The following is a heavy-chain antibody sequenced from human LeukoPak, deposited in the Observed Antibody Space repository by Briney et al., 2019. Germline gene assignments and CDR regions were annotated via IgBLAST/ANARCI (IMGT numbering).Heavy chain of an antibody. Sequence: ASVKVSCKASGYTFTGYYMHWVRQAPGQGLEWMGWINPNSGGTNYAQKFQGRVTMTRDTSISTAYMELSRLRSDDTAVYYCARGEWHAGIVVVPAAPDYWGQGTLVTVSS. CDR3: ARGEWHAGIVVVPAAPDY. V-gene: IGHV1-2*02. CDR2: INPNSGGT. CDR1: GYTFTGYY. J-gene: IGHJ4*02. D-gene: IGHD2-2*01.